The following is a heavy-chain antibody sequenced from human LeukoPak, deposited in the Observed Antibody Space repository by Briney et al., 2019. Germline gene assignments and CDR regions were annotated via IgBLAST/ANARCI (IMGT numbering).Heavy chain of an antibody. J-gene: IGHJ6*03. D-gene: IGHD2-15*01. V-gene: IGHV3-7*01. Sequence: GGSLRLSCAASGFTFSSYWMSWVRQAPGKGLEWVANIKQDGSEKYYVDSVKGRFTISRGNAKNSLYLQMNSLRAEDTAVYYCARDAPGYCSCMDVWGKGTTVTVSS. CDR3: ARDAPGYCSCMDV. CDR1: GFTFSSYW. CDR2: IKQDGSEK.